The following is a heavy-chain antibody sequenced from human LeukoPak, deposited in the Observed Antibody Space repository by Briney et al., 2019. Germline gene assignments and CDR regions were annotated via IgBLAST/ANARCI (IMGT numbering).Heavy chain of an antibody. CDR1: GGTFSSYA. CDR2: ISPYNGNT. CDR3: ARGHITMLP. J-gene: IGHJ3*01. V-gene: IGHV1-18*01. D-gene: IGHD3-10*01. Sequence: ASVNVSCKASGGTFSSYAISWLRQAAGQGLEWMGWISPYNGNTNYAQNLQGRVTMTTDTSTRTAYMELRSLRSDDTAVYYCARGHITMLPWGQGTMVTVSS.